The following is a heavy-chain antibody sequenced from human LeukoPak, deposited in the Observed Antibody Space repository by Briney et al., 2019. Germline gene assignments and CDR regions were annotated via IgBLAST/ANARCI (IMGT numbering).Heavy chain of an antibody. V-gene: IGHV4-59*01. Sequence: PSETLSLTCTVSGGSISSYYWSWIRQPPGKGLEWIGYIYYSGSTNYNPSLKNRVTISVDTSKNQFSLKLSSVTAADTAVYYCARAPSGYSYGYHFDYGGQGTLVTVSS. CDR1: GGSISSYY. D-gene: IGHD5-18*01. CDR2: IYYSGST. CDR3: ARAPSGYSYGYHFDY. J-gene: IGHJ4*02.